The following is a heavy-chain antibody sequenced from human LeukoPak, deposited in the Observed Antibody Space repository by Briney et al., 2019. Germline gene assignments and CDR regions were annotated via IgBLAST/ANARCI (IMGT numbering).Heavy chain of an antibody. Sequence: PSETLSLTCTVSGGSISSYYWSWIRQPPGKGLEWIGYIYYGGSTNYNPSLKSRVAISVDTSKNQFSLKLSSVTAADTAVYYCARANSYYYVDLDYWGQGTLVTVSS. V-gene: IGHV4-59*01. CDR3: ARANSYYYVDLDY. CDR1: GGSISSYY. D-gene: IGHD1-26*01. CDR2: IYYGGST. J-gene: IGHJ4*02.